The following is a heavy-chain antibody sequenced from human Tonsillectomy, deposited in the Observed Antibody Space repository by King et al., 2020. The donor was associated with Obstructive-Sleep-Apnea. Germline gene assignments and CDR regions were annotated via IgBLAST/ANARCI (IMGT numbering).Heavy chain of an antibody. CDR1: GFTFNSAW. D-gene: IGHD2-2*01. Sequence: QLVQSGGGLVKPGGSLRLSCTASGFTFNSAWMTWVRQAPGKGLEWVGRLKSRTDGGTTNYAAPVKGRFTISRDDSKNTLYLQMNSLKTEDTAVYYCATDGGYCADTTCYGGYFDYWGQGALVTVSS. V-gene: IGHV3-15*01. CDR2: LKSRTDGGTT. J-gene: IGHJ4*02. CDR3: ATDGGYCADTTCYGGYFDY.